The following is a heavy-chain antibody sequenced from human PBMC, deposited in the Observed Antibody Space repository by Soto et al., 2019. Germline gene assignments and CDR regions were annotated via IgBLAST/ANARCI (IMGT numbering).Heavy chain of an antibody. J-gene: IGHJ4*02. CDR3: ARDWAAADTIRAPPDF. D-gene: IGHD6-13*01. V-gene: IGHV3-9*01. CDR2: ISWSSGSR. Sequence: PGGSLRLSCAASGFTFDDFAMHWVRQPPGKGLEWVSGISWSSGSRVYADSVKGRFTISRDNAKNSLYLQMNSLRVEDTAFYYCARDWAAADTIRAPPDFWGQGTLVTVSS. CDR1: GFTFDDFA.